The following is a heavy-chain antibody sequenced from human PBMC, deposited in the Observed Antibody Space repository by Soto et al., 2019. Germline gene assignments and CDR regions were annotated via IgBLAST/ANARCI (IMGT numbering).Heavy chain of an antibody. J-gene: IGHJ4*02. CDR1: GGSISSSNW. D-gene: IGHD6-19*01. Sequence: QVQLQESRPGLVKPSGTLSLTCAVSGGSISSSNWWSWVRQPPGKGVEGIGEIYHSWSTNYNPSLKSRVTISVDKSTHQFSLQLSSVTAADTAVYYCASTPYNSGGSDYWGQGTLVTVSS. CDR2: IYHSWST. V-gene: IGHV4-4*02. CDR3: ASTPYNSGGSDY.